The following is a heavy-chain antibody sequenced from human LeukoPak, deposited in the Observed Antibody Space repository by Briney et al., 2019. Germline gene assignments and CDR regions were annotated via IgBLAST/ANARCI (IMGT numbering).Heavy chain of an antibody. D-gene: IGHD3-22*01. V-gene: IGHV4-59*01. CDR1: GGSISSYY. J-gene: IGHJ4*02. Sequence: SETLSLTCTVSGGSISSYYWSWIRQPPGKGLEWIGYIYYSGSTNYNPSLKSRVTISVDTSKNQFSLKLSSVTAADTAVYYCARGGDSSGYYYPEFDYWGQGTLVTVSS. CDR2: IYYSGST. CDR3: ARGGDSSGYYYPEFDY.